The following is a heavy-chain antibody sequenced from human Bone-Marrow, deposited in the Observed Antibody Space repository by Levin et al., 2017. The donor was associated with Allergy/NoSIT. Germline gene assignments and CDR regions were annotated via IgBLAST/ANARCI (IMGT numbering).Heavy chain of an antibody. V-gene: IGHV3-23*01. J-gene: IGHJ4*02. CDR2: ITSNK. D-gene: IGHD5/OR15-5a*01. CDR1: GFSLSDYA. Sequence: GESLKISCTASGFSLSDYAMVWVRQAPGKGLEWISAITSNKYYADSVEGRFTISRDTSKSTVYLQMNSLRPEDTATYFCAKEGIVSTVQGGSYSDNWGQGTLVTVSS. CDR3: AKEGIVSTVQGGSYSDN.